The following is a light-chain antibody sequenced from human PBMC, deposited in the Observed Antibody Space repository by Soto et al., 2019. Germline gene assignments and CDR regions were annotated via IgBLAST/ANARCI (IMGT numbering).Light chain of an antibody. CDR2: YDS. CDR1: NIGNKR. CDR3: QVWDIMTDNYV. V-gene: IGLV3-21*04. J-gene: IGLJ1*01. Sequence: SYELTQPPSVSVAPEKTATITCGGNNIGNKRVHWYRQKPGQAPVLLISYDSDRPSGIPERFSGSNSENTDTLTISRVEDGDEADYYCQVWDIMTDNYVFGSGTKVTVL.